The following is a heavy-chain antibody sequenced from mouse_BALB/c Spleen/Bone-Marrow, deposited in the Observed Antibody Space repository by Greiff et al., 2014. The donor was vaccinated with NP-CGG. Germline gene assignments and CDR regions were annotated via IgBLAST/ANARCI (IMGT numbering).Heavy chain of an antibody. Sequence: SVKISCKASGHSFTGYNMNWVKQSHGKSLEWIGNIDHYYGTTTFNQTVKDKSTLPVDKSSSTAYMQLKSLTAEDSAVYDCPSARSYFRDWFAYWGQGTRVTVSA. D-gene: IGHD2-14*01. CDR1: GHSFTGYN. CDR2: IDHYYGTT. CDR3: PSARSYFRDWFAY. J-gene: IGHJ3*01. V-gene: IGHV1-39*01.